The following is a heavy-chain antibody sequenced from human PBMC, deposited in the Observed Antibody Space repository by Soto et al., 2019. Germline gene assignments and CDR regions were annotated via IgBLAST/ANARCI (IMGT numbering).Heavy chain of an antibody. J-gene: IGHJ4*02. V-gene: IGHV3-23*01. Sequence: PGGSLILSCAASGFTFSSYAMSWVRQAPGKGLEWVSAISGSGGSTYYADSVKGRFTISRDNSKNTLYLQMNSLRAEDTAVYYCAKSHYDILTGYYLIDYWGQGTLVTVS. CDR2: ISGSGGST. CDR3: AKSHYDILTGYYLIDY. CDR1: GFTFSSYA. D-gene: IGHD3-9*01.